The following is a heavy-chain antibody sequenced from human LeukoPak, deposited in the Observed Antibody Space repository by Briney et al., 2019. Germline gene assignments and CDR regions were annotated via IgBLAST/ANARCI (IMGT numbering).Heavy chain of an antibody. CDR3: ARDPDYGDYFDY. D-gene: IGHD4-17*01. Sequence: GASVKVSCKASGGTFSSYAISWVRQAPGQGLEWMGRIIPILGIANYAQKSQGRVTITADKSTSTAYMELSSLRSEDTAVYYCARDPDYGDYFDYWGQGTLVTVSS. CDR1: GGTFSSYA. J-gene: IGHJ4*02. CDR2: IIPILGIA. V-gene: IGHV1-69*04.